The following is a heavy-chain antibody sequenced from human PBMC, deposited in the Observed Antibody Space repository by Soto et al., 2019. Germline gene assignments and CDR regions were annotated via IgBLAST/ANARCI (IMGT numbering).Heavy chain of an antibody. J-gene: IGHJ5*02. D-gene: IGHD6-13*01. V-gene: IGHV3-74*01. CDR3: AREIIAVTGRIRRFDP. Sequence: EVQLVESGGGLVQPGGSLRLSCAASGFTLSSHWMHWVRQAPGKEPVWVSRINADGSSKSYVDSVEGRFIISRDNAKNILYLQMNSLRAEDTAVYYCAREIIAVTGRIRRFDPWGQGTLVTVSS. CDR1: GFTLSSHW. CDR2: INADGSSK.